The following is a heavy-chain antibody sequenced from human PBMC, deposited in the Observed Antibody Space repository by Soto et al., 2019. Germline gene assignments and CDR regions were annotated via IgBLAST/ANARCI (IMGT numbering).Heavy chain of an antibody. J-gene: IGHJ1*01. V-gene: IGHV3-23*01. D-gene: IGHD2-2*01. Sequence: PGGSLRLSCAASGFTFTNYAMNWVRQAPGRGLECVSGISGSGGSTYYADSVKGRFTISRDNSKNTLYLQMNSLRAEDTAVYYSAKDFARVVPTAVNTWGQGALVTVSS. CDR3: AKDFARVVPTAVNT. CDR2: ISGSGGST. CDR1: GFTFTNYA.